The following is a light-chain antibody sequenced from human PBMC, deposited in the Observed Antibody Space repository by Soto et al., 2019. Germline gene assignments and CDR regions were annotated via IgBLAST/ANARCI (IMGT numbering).Light chain of an antibody. CDR1: QSLVHSDGIAY. J-gene: IGKJ5*01. Sequence: DVVMTQSPLSLPVTLGQPASISCRSNQSLVHSDGIAYFSWFQQRPGRSPRRLIYKVSNRDSGVQARFSGSGAGTDFAMKIRRVEAEDVGVYYCMQGTHWPITFGQGTRLESK. V-gene: IGKV2-30*02. CDR3: MQGTHWPIT. CDR2: KVS.